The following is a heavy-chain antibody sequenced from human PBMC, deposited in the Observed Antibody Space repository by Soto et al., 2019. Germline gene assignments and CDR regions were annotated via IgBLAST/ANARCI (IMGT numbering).Heavy chain of an antibody. CDR2: IYYSGST. V-gene: IGHV4-59*01. CDR1: GGSISSYY. D-gene: IGHD3-9*01. J-gene: IGHJ6*02. Sequence: PSETLSLTCTVSGGSISSYYWSWIRQPPGKGLKWIGYIYYSGSTNYNPSLKSRVTISVDTSKNQFSLKLSSVTAADTAVYYCARDRQYYDILTGSYYYYGMDVWGQGTTVTVSS. CDR3: ARDRQYYDILTGSYYYYGMDV.